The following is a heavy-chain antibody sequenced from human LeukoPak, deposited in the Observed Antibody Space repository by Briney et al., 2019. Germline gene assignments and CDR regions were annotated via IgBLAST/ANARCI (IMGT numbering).Heavy chain of an antibody. CDR3: AKGDSSAFTYYFDY. D-gene: IGHD3-22*01. CDR2: IYSGGET. Sequence: PGGSLRLSCAASGFTVSSDYMSWVRQAPGKGLEWVSVIYSGGETYYADSVKGRFTISRDNSKNTLYLHMNSLRAGDTAVYYCAKGDSSAFTYYFDYWGQGSLVTVSS. J-gene: IGHJ4*02. CDR1: GFTVSSDY. V-gene: IGHV3-53*01.